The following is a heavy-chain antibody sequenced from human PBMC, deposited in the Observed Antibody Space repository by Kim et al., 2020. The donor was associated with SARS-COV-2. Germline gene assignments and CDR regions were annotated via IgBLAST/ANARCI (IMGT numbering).Heavy chain of an antibody. CDR3: ARERWELLNANYYYYGMDV. CDR1: GYTFTSYA. V-gene: IGHV1-3*01. J-gene: IGHJ6*02. D-gene: IGHD1-26*01. Sequence: ASVKVSCKASGYTFTSYAMHWVRQAPGQRLEWMGWINAGNGNTKYSQKFRGRVTITRDTSASTAYMELSSLRSEDTAVYYCARERWELLNANYYYYGMDVWGQGTTVTVSS. CDR2: INAGNGNT.